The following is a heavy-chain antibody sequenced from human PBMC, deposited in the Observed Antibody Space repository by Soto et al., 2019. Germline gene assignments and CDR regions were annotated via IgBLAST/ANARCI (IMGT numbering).Heavy chain of an antibody. V-gene: IGHV1-69*12. CDR1: GDTFSSYA. Sequence: QVQLVQSGAEVKKPGSSVKVSCKASGDTFSSYAISWVRQAPGQGLEWMGGIIPIFGTANYAQKFQGRVTITADESTSTAYRELSSLRSEDTAVYYCARDDPRGYSSLRSYYGMDVWGQGTTVTVSS. J-gene: IGHJ6*02. CDR2: IIPIFGTA. D-gene: IGHD6-13*01. CDR3: ARDDPRGYSSLRSYYGMDV.